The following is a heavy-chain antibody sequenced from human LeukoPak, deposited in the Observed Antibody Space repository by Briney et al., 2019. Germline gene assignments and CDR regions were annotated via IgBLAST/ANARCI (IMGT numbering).Heavy chain of an antibody. CDR3: AREIAVAGSAFDI. D-gene: IGHD6-19*01. V-gene: IGHV4-30-4*08. CDR1: GASITSGDWY. J-gene: IGHJ3*02. CDR2: IHFSGAT. Sequence: SETLSLTCTVSGASITSGDWYWSWIRQSPGKGLEWIGYIHFSGATFYNPSLNSRITISSDTSESQFSLKLSSVTAADTAVYYCAREIAVAGSAFDIWGQGTMVTVSS.